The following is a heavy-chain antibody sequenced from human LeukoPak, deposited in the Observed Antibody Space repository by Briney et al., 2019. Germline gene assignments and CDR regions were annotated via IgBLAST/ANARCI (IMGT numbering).Heavy chain of an antibody. CDR3: ARVTWSSSSCFEY. V-gene: IGHV3-21*01. Sequence: PGGSLRLSCAASGFTFSSYSMNWVRQAPGKGLEWVSSISSSSSYIYYADSVEGRFTISRDNAKNSLYLQMNSLRAEDTAVYYCARVTWSSSSCFEYWGQGTLVTVSS. J-gene: IGHJ4*02. CDR2: ISSSSSYI. D-gene: IGHD6-13*01. CDR1: GFTFSSYS.